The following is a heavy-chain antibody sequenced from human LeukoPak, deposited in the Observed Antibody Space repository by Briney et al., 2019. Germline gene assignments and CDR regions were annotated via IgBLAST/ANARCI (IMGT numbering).Heavy chain of an antibody. V-gene: IGHV3-43D*04. D-gene: IGHD5-18*01. CDR3: VRGNSPPDALDI. CDR1: GFTFDDYA. J-gene: IGHJ3*02. Sequence: QPGGSLRLSCAASGFTFDDYAMHWVRQAPGKGLEWVSLISWDGGSTYYADSVKGRFTISRDNSKNSLYLQMNSLSAEDTAFYFCVRGNSPPDALDIWGQGTMVTVSS. CDR2: ISWDGGST.